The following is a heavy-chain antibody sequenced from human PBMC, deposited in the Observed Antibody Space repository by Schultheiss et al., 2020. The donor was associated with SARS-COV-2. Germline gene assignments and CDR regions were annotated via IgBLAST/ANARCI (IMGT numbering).Heavy chain of an antibody. Sequence: GESLKISCAASGFTFSDYYMSWIRQAPGKGLEWVAVISYDGSNKYYADSVKGRFTISRDNSKNTLYLQMNSLRAEDTAVYYCARDGWKLREYCGGDCYMGYFDLWGRGTLVTVSS. CDR1: GFTFSDYY. CDR2: ISYDGSNK. V-gene: IGHV3-30*03. D-gene: IGHD2-21*02. J-gene: IGHJ2*01. CDR3: ARDGWKLREYCGGDCYMGYFDL.